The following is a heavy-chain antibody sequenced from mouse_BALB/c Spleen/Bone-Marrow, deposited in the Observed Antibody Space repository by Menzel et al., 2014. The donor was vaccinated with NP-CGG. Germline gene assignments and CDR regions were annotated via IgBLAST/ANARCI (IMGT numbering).Heavy chain of an antibody. D-gene: IGHD1-2*01. CDR3: AGRDCGIRENYYAMDY. V-gene: IGHV1-87*01. CDR2: IYPGDGDT. CDR1: GYTFTSYW. Sequence: QVQLKESGAELARPGASVKLSCKASGYTFTSYWMQWVKQRPGQGLEWIGAIYPGDGDTRYTQKFKGKATLTADKSSSTAYMQHSSLASEDATVYYCAGRDCGIRENYYAMDYWGQGTPVTVSS. J-gene: IGHJ4*01.